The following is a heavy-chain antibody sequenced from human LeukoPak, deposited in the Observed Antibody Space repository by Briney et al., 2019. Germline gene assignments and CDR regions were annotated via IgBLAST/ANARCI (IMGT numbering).Heavy chain of an antibody. Sequence: GGSLRLSCAASGFTFSSYEMNWVRQAPGKGLEWVSYISSSGSTIYYADSVKGRFTTSRDNAKNSLYLQMNSLRAEDTAVYYCARDWIVVVPAAILNYYYYGMDVWGQGTTVTVSS. V-gene: IGHV3-48*03. CDR3: ARDWIVVVPAAILNYYYYGMDV. J-gene: IGHJ6*02. CDR2: ISSSGSTI. D-gene: IGHD2-2*02. CDR1: GFTFSSYE.